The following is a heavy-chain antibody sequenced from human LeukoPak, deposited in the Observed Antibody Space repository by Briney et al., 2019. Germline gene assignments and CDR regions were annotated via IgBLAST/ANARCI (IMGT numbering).Heavy chain of an antibody. Sequence: SETLSLTCAVYGGSFSGYYWSWIRQPPGKGLEWIGEINHSGSTNYNPSLKSRVTISVDTSKNQFSLKLSSVTAADTAVYYCARHTTSRIAVAFRRSDYFDYWGQGTLVTVSS. J-gene: IGHJ4*02. V-gene: IGHV4-34*01. D-gene: IGHD6-19*01. CDR2: INHSGST. CDR3: ARHTTSRIAVAFRRSDYFDY. CDR1: GGSFSGYY.